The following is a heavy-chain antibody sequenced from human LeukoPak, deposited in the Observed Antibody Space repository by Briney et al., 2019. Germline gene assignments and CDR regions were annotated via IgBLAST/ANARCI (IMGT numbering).Heavy chain of an antibody. CDR2: ISSSSYR. D-gene: IGHD5-18*01. CDR1: GFTFSSYS. CDR3: ATDGYNDFDY. J-gene: IGHJ4*02. V-gene: IGHV3-21*01. Sequence: GSLRLSCAASGFTFSSYSMNCVRQAPGKELDCVSCISSSSYRYYADSLKGRFTISRENAKNSLYLQMNSVGAEDTAVYSCATDGYNDFDYWGQGTLVTVSS.